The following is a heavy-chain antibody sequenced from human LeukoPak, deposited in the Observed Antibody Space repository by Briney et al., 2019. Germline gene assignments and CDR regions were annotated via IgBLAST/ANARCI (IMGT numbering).Heavy chain of an antibody. Sequence: ASVKVSCKASGYTFTSYDINWVRQATGQGLEWMGWMNPNSGNTGYAQKFQGRDTMTRNTSISTAYMELSSLRSEDTAVYYCARVYSYGSLDAFDIWGQGTMVTVSS. CDR2: MNPNSGNT. J-gene: IGHJ3*02. CDR3: ARVYSYGSLDAFDI. CDR1: GYTFTSYD. V-gene: IGHV1-8*01. D-gene: IGHD5-18*01.